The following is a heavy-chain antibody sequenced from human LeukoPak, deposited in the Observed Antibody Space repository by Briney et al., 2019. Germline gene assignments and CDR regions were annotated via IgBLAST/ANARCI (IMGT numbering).Heavy chain of an antibody. D-gene: IGHD7-27*01. CDR2: ISSSGDDT. Sequence: GGSLRLSCAASGFTFSSYAMSWVRQAPGKGLEYISAISSSGDDTLYAGSVKGRLTISRDNFKNTLYLQMNSLRAEDTAVYYCAKGQTWASVYFDSWGQGTLCTVSS. CDR1: GFTFSSYA. V-gene: IGHV3-23*01. J-gene: IGHJ4*02. CDR3: AKGQTWASVYFDS.